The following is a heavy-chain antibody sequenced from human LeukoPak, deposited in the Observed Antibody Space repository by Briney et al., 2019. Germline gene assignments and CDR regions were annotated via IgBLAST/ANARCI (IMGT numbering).Heavy chain of an antibody. CDR3: ARRAGESSGWAHFDY. V-gene: IGHV3-69-1*02. CDR1: GFTFSSYT. CDR2: ISRSTNI. Sequence: GGSPRLSCAASGFTFSSYTMHWVRQAPGKRLEWVSSISRSTNIDYADSMKGRFTISRDNTKNSLYLQMNSLRAEDTAVYYCARRAGESSGWAHFDYWGQGTLVTVSS. D-gene: IGHD6-19*01. J-gene: IGHJ4*02.